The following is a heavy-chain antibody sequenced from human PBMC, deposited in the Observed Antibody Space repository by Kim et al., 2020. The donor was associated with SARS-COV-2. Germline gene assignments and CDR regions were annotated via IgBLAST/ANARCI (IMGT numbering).Heavy chain of an antibody. Sequence: ASVKVSCKASGYTFTGYYMHWVRQAPGQGLEWMGWINPNSGGTNYAQKFQGRVTMTRDTSISTAYMELSRLRSDDTAVYYCARDGWELRRRRSRLGSWFDPWGQGTLVTVSS. J-gene: IGHJ5*02. CDR3: ARDGWELRRRRSRLGSWFDP. CDR2: INPNSGGT. V-gene: IGHV1-2*02. CDR1: GYTFTGYY. D-gene: IGHD1-26*01.